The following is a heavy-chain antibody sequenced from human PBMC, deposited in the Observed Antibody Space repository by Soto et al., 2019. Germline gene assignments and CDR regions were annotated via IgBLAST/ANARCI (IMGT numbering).Heavy chain of an antibody. CDR2: IYSSGST. D-gene: IGHD3-3*01. Sequence: QVRLQESGPGLVQPSQTLSLTCTVSGVSVSGGVSYWGWFRQHSGKGLEWMGYIYSSGSTYYNPSLQSRVSISSDTSQNQFSLKLLSVTAADTAVYYCAGITTFGVVNYGLDVWGKGTKVTVSS. J-gene: IGHJ6*04. CDR3: AGITTFGVVNYGLDV. V-gene: IGHV4-31*04. CDR1: GVSVSGGVSY.